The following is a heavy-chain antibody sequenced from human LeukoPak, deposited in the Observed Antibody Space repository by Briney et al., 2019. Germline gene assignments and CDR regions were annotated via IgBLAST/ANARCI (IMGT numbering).Heavy chain of an antibody. CDR3: ARDFDGPRASDY. Sequence: GESLRLSCAASGFTFSYFWMHWFRQTPGKGLVWVSCINTDGSYSSYADSVKGRFTISRDNVRNTLCLQMNSLRAEDSAVYYCARDFDGPRASDYWGQGISVTVSS. D-gene: IGHD4-17*01. V-gene: IGHV3-74*01. J-gene: IGHJ4*02. CDR1: GFTFSYFW. CDR2: INTDGSYS.